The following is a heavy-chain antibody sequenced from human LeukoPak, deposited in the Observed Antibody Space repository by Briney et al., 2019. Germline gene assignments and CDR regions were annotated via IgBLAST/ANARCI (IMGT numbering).Heavy chain of an antibody. J-gene: IGHJ4*02. Sequence: QPGGSLRLSYATSGFPFTETWMHWDRQVPGKGRVRVSRIRSDGSDERYAEAVKGRFTISRDNAKNTLYLQMNSLRDEDTAVYYCARDWFHAIDYWGQGTLVTVSS. CDR2: IRSDGSDE. CDR3: ARDWFHAIDY. V-gene: IGHV3-74*01. CDR1: GFPFTETW. D-gene: IGHD2/OR15-2a*01.